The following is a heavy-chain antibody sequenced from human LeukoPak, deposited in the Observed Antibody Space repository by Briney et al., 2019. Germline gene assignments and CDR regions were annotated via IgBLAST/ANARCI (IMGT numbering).Heavy chain of an antibody. CDR1: EFSVGSNY. V-gene: IGHV3-53*01. CDR2: IYSGGST. J-gene: IGHJ4*02. D-gene: IGHD4-23*01. Sequence: GGSLRLSCAASEFSVGSNYMTWVRQAPGKGLEWVSLIYSGGSTYYADSVKGRFTISRDNSKNTLYLQMNSLRAEDTAVYYCAKRSGGNLSFDYWGQGTLVTVSS. CDR3: AKRSGGNLSFDY.